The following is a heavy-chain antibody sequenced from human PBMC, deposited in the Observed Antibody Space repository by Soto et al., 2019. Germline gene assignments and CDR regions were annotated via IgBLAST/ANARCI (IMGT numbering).Heavy chain of an antibody. V-gene: IGHV4-30-4*01. Sequence: SETLSLTCTVSGGSISSGDYYWSWIRQPPGKGLEWIGGIYSSGSTEYRPSLKSRAIISEDTSKNQFTLKLGSVTAADTAVYYCARARRYSSSWFFFDNWGQGTLVTVSS. CDR2: IYSSGST. CDR3: ARARRYSSSWFFFDN. CDR1: GGSISSGDYY. D-gene: IGHD6-13*01. J-gene: IGHJ4*02.